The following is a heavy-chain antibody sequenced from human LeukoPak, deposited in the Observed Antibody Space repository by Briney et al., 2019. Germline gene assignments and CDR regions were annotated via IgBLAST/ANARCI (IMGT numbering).Heavy chain of an antibody. CDR2: ISSDGRT. V-gene: IGHV3-53*01. D-gene: IGHD2-21*02. J-gene: IGHJ4*02. Sequence: GRSLRLSCAASGFTVSSNYMTWVRQAPGKGLEWVSIISSDGRTDYADSVKGRFTISRDTSKNTVYLQMNSLRAEDTAVYYCARDRGDCLDYWGQGTLVTVSS. CDR3: ARDRGDCLDY. CDR1: GFTVSSNY.